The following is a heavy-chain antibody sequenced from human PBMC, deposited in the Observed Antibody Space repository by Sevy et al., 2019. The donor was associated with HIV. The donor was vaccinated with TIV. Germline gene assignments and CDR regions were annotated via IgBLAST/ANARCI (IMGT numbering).Heavy chain of an antibody. D-gene: IGHD2-15*01. CDR2: IKSKTDGGTT. CDR1: GFTFTNAW. J-gene: IGHJ4*02. V-gene: IGHV3-15*01. Sequence: GGSLRLSCAAFGFTFTNAWMSWVRQAPGKGLEWVGRIKSKTDGGTTDYAAPVKGRFTISRDDSKNTLYLHMNSLKTEDTAVYYCTLEGLYCSGGSCYFQGFDSWGQGTLVTVSS. CDR3: TLEGLYCSGGSCYFQGFDS.